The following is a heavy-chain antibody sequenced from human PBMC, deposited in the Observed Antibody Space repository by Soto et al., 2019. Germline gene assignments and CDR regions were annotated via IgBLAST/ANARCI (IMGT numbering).Heavy chain of an antibody. Sequence: GGLLILCCATSGFSFSNYDMSWVCQAPGKGLEWVAAITSVGYTYYVDSLKGRFTISRDNSKNTLFLQMNSLRAEDTAVYYCAKDLIDYSNSYFDYWGQGTLVTVSS. J-gene: IGHJ4*02. D-gene: IGHD4-4*01. CDR1: GFSFSNYD. CDR3: AKDLIDYSNSYFDY. V-gene: IGHV3-23*01. CDR2: ITSVGYT.